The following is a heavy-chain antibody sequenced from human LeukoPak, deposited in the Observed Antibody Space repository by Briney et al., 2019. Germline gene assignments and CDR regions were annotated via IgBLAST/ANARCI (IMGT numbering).Heavy chain of an antibody. CDR2: INTNTGSP. J-gene: IGHJ4*02. D-gene: IGHD2-2*01. CDR3: ACYDCGDY. V-gene: IGHV7-4-1*02. Sequence: ASVKVSCKASGYTFTSYAVNWVRQVPGQGLEWMGWINTNTGSPTYAQAFTGRFVFSLDTSVSTAYLQISSLKTEDTAVYYCACYDCGDYWGQGTLVTVSS. CDR1: GYTFTSYA.